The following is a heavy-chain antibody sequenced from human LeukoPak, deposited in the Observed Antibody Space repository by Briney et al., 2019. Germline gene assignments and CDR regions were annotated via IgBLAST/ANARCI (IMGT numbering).Heavy chain of an antibody. CDR1: GFTVSSNY. V-gene: IGHV3-66*01. D-gene: IGHD4-23*01. CDR2: IYSGGST. J-gene: IGHJ4*02. CDR3: AKRESYDYGGNFDY. Sequence: GGSLRLSCAASGFTVSSNYMSWVRQAPGKGLEWVSVIYSGGSTYYADSVKGRFTISRDNSKNTLYLQMNSLRAEDTAVYYCAKRESYDYGGNFDYWGQGTLVTVSS.